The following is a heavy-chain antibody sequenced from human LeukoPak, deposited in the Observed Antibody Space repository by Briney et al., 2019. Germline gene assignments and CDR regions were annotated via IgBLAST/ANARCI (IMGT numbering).Heavy chain of an antibody. Sequence: SETLSLTCTVSGGSVSSSSYYWGWIRQPPGKGLEWIGSMYYTGSTYYNPSLKSRVAISVDTSKNQFSLKLSSVTAADTAVYYCARHVGYNDTTGNFRDYWGQGTLVTVSS. J-gene: IGHJ4*02. CDR1: GGSVSSSSYY. V-gene: IGHV4-39*01. CDR3: ARHVGYNDTTGNFRDY. D-gene: IGHD3-22*01. CDR2: MYYTGST.